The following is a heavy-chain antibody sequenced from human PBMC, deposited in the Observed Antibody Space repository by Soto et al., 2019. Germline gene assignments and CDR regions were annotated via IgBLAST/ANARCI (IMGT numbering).Heavy chain of an antibody. Sequence: CGSLKLGCAASGLTFRSYDMHWVFQTTGKGLEWVSAIGTAGDTYYPGSVKGRFTISRENAKNSLYLQMNSLRAGDTAVYYCAREGGYVGSGSYSRDPNYYYYYGMDVWGQGTTVTVSS. CDR1: GLTFRSYD. CDR3: AREGGYVGSGSYSRDPNYYYYYGMDV. CDR2: IGTAGDT. V-gene: IGHV3-13*04. D-gene: IGHD3-10*01. J-gene: IGHJ6*02.